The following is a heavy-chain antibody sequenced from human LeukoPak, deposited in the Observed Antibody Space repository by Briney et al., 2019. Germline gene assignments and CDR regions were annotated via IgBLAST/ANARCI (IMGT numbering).Heavy chain of an antibody. CDR2: IYYSGST. CDR1: GGSISSHY. Sequence: SETLSLTCTVSGGSISSHYWSWIRQPPGKGLEWIGYIYYSGSTNYNPSLKSRVTISVDTSKNQFSLKLSSVTAADTAVYYCARAPLYGDFLGGIFDYWGQGTLVTVSS. D-gene: IGHD4-17*01. J-gene: IGHJ4*02. V-gene: IGHV4-59*08. CDR3: ARAPLYGDFLGGIFDY.